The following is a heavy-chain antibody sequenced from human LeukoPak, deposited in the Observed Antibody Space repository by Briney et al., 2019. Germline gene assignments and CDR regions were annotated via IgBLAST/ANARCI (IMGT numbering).Heavy chain of an antibody. CDR2: IYYSGST. CDR1: GGSISSSSYY. V-gene: IGHV4-39*01. Sequence: PSETLSLTCTVSGGSISSSSYYWGWIRQPPGKGLEWIGSIYYSGSTYYNPSLKSRVTISVDTSKNQFSLKLSSVTAADTAVYYCARFEYYGSGDPWGQGTLVTVSS. D-gene: IGHD3-10*01. CDR3: ARFEYYGSGDP. J-gene: IGHJ5*02.